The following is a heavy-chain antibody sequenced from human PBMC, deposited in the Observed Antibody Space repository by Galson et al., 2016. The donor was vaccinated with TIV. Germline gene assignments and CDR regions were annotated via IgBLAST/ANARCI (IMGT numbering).Heavy chain of an antibody. V-gene: IGHV3-23*01. D-gene: IGHD1-26*01. Sequence: SLRLSCAASGFTFSDYAMSWVRQAPGKGLEWVSAISGRGGSSNYADSVRGRFTISRDNSKNTLYLQMNSLRAEDTAVYWCAKDLEASGNYRIFYFFAYWGQGSLVTVSS. CDR1: GFTFSDYA. CDR3: AKDLEASGNYRIFYFFAY. CDR2: ISGRGGSS. J-gene: IGHJ4*02.